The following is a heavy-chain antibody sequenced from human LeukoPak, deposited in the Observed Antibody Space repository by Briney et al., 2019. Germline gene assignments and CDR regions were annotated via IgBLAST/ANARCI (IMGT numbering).Heavy chain of an antibody. J-gene: IGHJ4*02. D-gene: IGHD6-19*01. CDR3: TRDSSRGWFSVDH. Sequence: ASVKVSCKTSAYPFTTYYMRWVRQAPGQGLEWMGVINPSDGSTSYAQKFRGTITMTRDTSTSTLYLDLSSLIFGDTAVYFCTRDSSRGWFSVDHWGQGTLVTVSS. CDR1: AYPFTTYY. V-gene: IGHV1-46*01. CDR2: INPSDGST.